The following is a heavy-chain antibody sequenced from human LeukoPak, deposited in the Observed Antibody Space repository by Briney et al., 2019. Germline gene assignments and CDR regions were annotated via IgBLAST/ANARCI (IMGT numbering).Heavy chain of an antibody. CDR2: IYTSGGT. CDR3: ARGVFYYDTSGRGYYFDY. CDR1: GGSIGSYY. V-gene: IGHV4-4*07. J-gene: IGHJ4*02. D-gene: IGHD3-22*01. Sequence: SQTLSLTCTVSGGSIGSYYWSWIRQPAGKGLEWIGRIYTSGGTVYNPSLKSRVTMSVDTSKNQFSLKLSSVTAADTAVYYCARGVFYYDTSGRGYYFDYWGQGTLVTVSS.